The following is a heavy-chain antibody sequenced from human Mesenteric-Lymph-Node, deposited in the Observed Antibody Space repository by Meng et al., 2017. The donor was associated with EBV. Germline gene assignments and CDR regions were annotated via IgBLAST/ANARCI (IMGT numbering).Heavy chain of an antibody. D-gene: IGHD5-12*01. V-gene: IGHV4-59*01. CDR3: TRGGYSDYDWDY. CDR1: GGSISSYY. Sequence: VQLRGSGPGLVKPSETLSLACTVSGGSISSYYWGWIRQSPGRGLEWIGYIYYTGSTNYNPSLKSRVTISLDTSKNHFSLKLSSVTAADTAMYYCTRGGYSDYDWDYWGQGTLVTVSS. J-gene: IGHJ4*02. CDR2: IYYTGST.